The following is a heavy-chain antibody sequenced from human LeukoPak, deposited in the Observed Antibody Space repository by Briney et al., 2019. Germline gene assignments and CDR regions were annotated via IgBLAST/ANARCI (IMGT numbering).Heavy chain of an antibody. D-gene: IGHD3-22*01. CDR2: IYYSGST. J-gene: IGHJ6*03. CDR3: ARVSDSSATMDV. V-gene: IGHV4-59*12. Sequence: SETLSLTCTVSGGSISSYYWSWIRQPPGKGLEWIGYIYYSGSTNYNPSLKSRVTISVDTSKNQFSLRLSSVTAADTAVYYCARVSDSSATMDVWGKGTTVTISS. CDR1: GGSISSYY.